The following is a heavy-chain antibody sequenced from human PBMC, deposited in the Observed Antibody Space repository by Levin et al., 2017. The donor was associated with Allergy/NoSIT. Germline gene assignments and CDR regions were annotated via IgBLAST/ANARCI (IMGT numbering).Heavy chain of an antibody. D-gene: IGHD5-24*01. J-gene: IGHJ4*02. CDR2: MSFDGSNT. Sequence: GGSLRLSCAASGFTFSTYAMHWVRQAPGKGLEWVAFMSFDGSNTYYGDSVKGRFTISRDNSKNTLYLQMSRLRGEDTAIYYCVKDLTEMATSFTVDDWGQGTLVTVSS. V-gene: IGHV3-30*18. CDR1: GFTFSTYA. CDR3: VKDLTEMATSFTVDD.